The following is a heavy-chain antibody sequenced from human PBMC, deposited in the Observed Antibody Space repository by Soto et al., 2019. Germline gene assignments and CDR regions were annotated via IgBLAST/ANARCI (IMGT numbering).Heavy chain of an antibody. J-gene: IGHJ5*01. CDR3: ARDCGFLEGADSDDS. Sequence: EVQLLESGGGLVQPGGSLRLSCAASGFTFSYYGLTWVRQAPGRGLEWVSSIGRRGDATFYADSVRGRFSISRDNSKNTVTRQMDKLRGEDTARYYSARDCGFLEGADSDDSWGHGTQVTVSS. CDR2: IGRRGDAT. D-gene: IGHD2-21*01. V-gene: IGHV3-23*01. CDR1: GFTFSYYG.